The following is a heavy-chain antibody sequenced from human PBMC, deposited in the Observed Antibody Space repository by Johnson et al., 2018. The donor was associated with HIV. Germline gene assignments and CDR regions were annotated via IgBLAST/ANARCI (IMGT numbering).Heavy chain of an antibody. CDR2: INWNGGST. D-gene: IGHD2-21*02. CDR3: ARDREVLTAIHDAFDI. CDR1: GFTFDDYG. Sequence: VQLVESGGVVVQPGGSLRLSCAASGFTFDDYGMSWVRQAPGKGLEWVSGINWNGGSTGYADSVKGRFTISRDNAKNSLYLQMNSLRPEDTALYYCARDREVLTAIHDAFDIWGQGTMVTVSS. V-gene: IGHV3-20*04. J-gene: IGHJ3*02.